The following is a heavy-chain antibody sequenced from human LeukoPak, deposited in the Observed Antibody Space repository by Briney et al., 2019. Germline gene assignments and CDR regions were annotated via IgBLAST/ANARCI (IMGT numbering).Heavy chain of an antibody. CDR3: AKDRWFGEFAEYYFDY. J-gene: IGHJ4*01. CDR2: ISYDGSNK. D-gene: IGHD3-10*01. Sequence: GGSLRLSCAASGFTFSSCGMHWVRQARGKGLEWVAVISYDGSNKYYADSVKGPFTISRDNSKNTLYLKMNRLRAEDTAVYYCAKDRWFGEFAEYYFDYWGHGTLVTVSS. V-gene: IGHV3-30*18. CDR1: GFTFSSCG.